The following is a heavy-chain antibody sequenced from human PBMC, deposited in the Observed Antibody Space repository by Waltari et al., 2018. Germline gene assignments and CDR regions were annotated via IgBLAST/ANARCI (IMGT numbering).Heavy chain of an antibody. CDR1: GFTFSSYG. J-gene: IGHJ4*02. CDR2: IAYDGSNK. Sequence: QVQLVESGGGVVQPGRSLSLSCAASGFTFSSYGMHWVRQAPGKGLEWVAVIAYDGSNKYYADSVKGRFTISRDNSKNTLYLQMNSLRAEDTAVYYCAKDLNPYSSSEFDYWGQGTLVTVSS. D-gene: IGHD6-6*01. CDR3: AKDLNPYSSSEFDY. V-gene: IGHV3-30*18.